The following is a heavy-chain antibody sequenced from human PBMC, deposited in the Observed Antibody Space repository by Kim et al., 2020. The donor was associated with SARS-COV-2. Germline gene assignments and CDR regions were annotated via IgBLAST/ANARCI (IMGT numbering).Heavy chain of an antibody. CDR3: AKSIYEDSWGIDDGFHF. V-gene: IGHV4-59*01. CDR2: LYYSGFT. J-gene: IGHJ3*01. D-gene: IGHD7-27*01. CDR1: GDSIRSDY. Sequence: SETLSLTCLVSGDSIRSDYWSWVRQSPETGLEWIGYLYYSGFTKYNPSLKDRVSMSVDKSTNRFFLELSSVTVADTAIYYCAKSIYEDSWGIDDGFHFWG.